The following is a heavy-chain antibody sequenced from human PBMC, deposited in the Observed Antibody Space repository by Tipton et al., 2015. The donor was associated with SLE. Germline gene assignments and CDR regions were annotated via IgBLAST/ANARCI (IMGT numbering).Heavy chain of an antibody. CDR3: AKTFGMIDPFDY. CDR1: GFTFRSYG. D-gene: IGHD3-16*01. Sequence: GSLRLSCAASGFTFRSYGMHWVRQAPGKGLEWVAFIQDDGSKKYYGDSVKGRFTISRDNSKSTLYLQMSSLRVEDMAIYYCAKTFGMIDPFDYWGQGTLVTVSS. J-gene: IGHJ4*02. V-gene: IGHV3-30*02. CDR2: IQDDGSKK.